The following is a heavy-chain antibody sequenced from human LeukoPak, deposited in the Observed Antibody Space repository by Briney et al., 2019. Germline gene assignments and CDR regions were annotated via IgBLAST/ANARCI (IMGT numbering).Heavy chain of an antibody. D-gene: IGHD1-26*01. J-gene: IGHJ4*02. Sequence: SETLSLTCTVSGGSVSGYYWSWIRQFPGKRLEWIGYIFYSGSANSNPSLKSRLTLSVDTSKNQFSLKLTSVTAADTAVYYCAREVGATTGFDYWGQGTLVTVSS. CDR3: AREVGATTGFDY. CDR2: IFYSGSA. V-gene: IGHV4-59*02. CDR1: GGSVSGYY.